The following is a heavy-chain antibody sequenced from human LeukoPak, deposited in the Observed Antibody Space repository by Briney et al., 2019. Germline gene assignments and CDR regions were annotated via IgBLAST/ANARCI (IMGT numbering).Heavy chain of an antibody. Sequence: SETLSLTCAVSGGSVSSGGFSWRWIRQPPGKGLECIGSISHTGSTYYNPSLKSRVTISVDSSKNQFSLKLSSVTAADTAVYYCARGSGYGTNYYYYGMDVWGQGTTVTVSS. CDR2: ISHTGST. CDR3: ARGSGYGTNYYYYGMDV. D-gene: IGHD5-12*01. CDR1: GGSVSSGGFS. J-gene: IGHJ6*02. V-gene: IGHV4-30-2*01.